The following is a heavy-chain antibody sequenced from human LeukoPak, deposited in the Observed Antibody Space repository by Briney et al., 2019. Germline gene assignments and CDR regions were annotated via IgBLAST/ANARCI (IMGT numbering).Heavy chain of an antibody. Sequence: SETLSLTCAVYGGSFSGYYWSWIRQPPGKGLEWIGEINHSGSTNYNPSLKSRVTISVDTSKNQFSLKLSSVTAADAAVYYCARGWSVSPRFRYGGRFWFDPWGQGTLVTVSS. CDR2: INHSGST. CDR3: ARGWSVSPRFRYGGRFWFDP. CDR1: GGSFSGYY. V-gene: IGHV4-34*01. D-gene: IGHD3-10*01. J-gene: IGHJ5*02.